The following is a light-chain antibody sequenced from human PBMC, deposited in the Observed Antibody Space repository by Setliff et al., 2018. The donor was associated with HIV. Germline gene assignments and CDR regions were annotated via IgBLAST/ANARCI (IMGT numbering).Light chain of an antibody. V-gene: IGLV2-14*03. CDR1: SSDVGTYNY. CDR3: SSYTSSGTPYV. J-gene: IGLJ1*01. CDR2: DVS. Sequence: ALTQPASVSGSPGQSITISCTGTSSDVGTYNYVSWYQQHPGKAPKLMISDVSNRPSGVSNRFSGSKSGNTASLTISGLQAEDEADYYCSSYTSSGTPYVFGTGTKVTVL.